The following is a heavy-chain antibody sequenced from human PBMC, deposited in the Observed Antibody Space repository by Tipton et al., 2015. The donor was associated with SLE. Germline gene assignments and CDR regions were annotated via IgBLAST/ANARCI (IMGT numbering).Heavy chain of an antibody. CDR3: AKGYGMGNYYYMDV. Sequence: TLSLTCIVSGGSMSSYYWTWIRQPPGKGLEWIGYIYYSGVTNSNPSLQSRVTMSIDASKKQVSLRLSSVTAADTAVYYCAKGYGMGNYYYMDVWGKGTSVIVSS. V-gene: IGHV4-59*01. D-gene: IGHD5-18*01. CDR2: IYYSGVT. CDR1: GGSMSSYY. J-gene: IGHJ6*03.